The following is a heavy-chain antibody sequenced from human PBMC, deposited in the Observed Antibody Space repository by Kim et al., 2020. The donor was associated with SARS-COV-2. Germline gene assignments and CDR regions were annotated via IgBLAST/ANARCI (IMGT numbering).Heavy chain of an antibody. Sequence: GGSLRLSCAASGFTFSSYGMHWVLQAPGKGLELVAVISYDGSNKYYADSVKGRFTISRDNSKNTLYLQMNSLRAEDTAVYYCAKGLTYCSSTSCYNYYYYYGMDVWGQGTTVTVSS. CDR1: GFTFSSYG. CDR3: AKGLTYCSSTSCYNYYYYYGMDV. J-gene: IGHJ6*02. D-gene: IGHD2-2*02. V-gene: IGHV3-30*18. CDR2: ISYDGSNK.